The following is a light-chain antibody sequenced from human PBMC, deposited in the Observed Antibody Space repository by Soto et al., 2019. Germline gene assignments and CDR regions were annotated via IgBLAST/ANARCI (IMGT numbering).Light chain of an antibody. V-gene: IGLV1-40*01. Sequence: QAVVTQPPSASGAPGQRVTISCSGSSSNIGRHDVYWYQHLPGTAPRVLIYANSNRPSGVPDRFSGSKSGTSASLAITGLQAEDEADYYCQSYDSSLSGSLVFGGGTKLTVL. CDR3: QSYDSSLSGSLV. CDR1: SSNIGRHD. J-gene: IGLJ2*01. CDR2: ANS.